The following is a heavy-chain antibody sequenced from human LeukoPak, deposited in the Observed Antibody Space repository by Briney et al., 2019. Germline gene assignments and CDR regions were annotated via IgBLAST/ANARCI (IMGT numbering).Heavy chain of an antibody. CDR1: GYTFTSYY. CDR2: INPSGGST. J-gene: IGHJ4*02. CDR3: ARRGHYDILTGARKRYYFDY. D-gene: IGHD3-9*01. V-gene: IGHV1-46*01. Sequence: ASLKVSCKASGYTFTSYYMHWVRQAPGQGLEWMGIINPSGGSTSYAQKFQGRFTMTRDTSTSTVYMELSSLRSEDTAVYYCARRGHYDILTGARKRYYFDYWGQGTLVTVSS.